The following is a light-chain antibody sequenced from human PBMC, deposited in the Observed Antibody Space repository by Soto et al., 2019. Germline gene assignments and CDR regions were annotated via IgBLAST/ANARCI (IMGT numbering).Light chain of an antibody. CDR2: GAS. J-gene: IGKJ1*01. CDR1: QSVSNN. Sequence: EVVMTQSPATLSVSPGERATLSCRASQSVSNNLSGYQQKPGQAPRILIYGASTRATGIPARFSGSGSGTEFTLTISSLQSEDFAVSYCQQYNNWWTFGQGTKVEIK. V-gene: IGKV3-15*01. CDR3: QQYNNWWT.